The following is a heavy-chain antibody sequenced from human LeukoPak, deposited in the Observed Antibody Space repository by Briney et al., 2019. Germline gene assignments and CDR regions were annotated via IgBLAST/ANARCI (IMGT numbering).Heavy chain of an antibody. CDR1: GFIVSSKY. D-gene: IGHD6-13*01. CDR2: IYSNGNT. Sequence: GGSLRLSCAASGFIVSSKYMSWVRQAPGKGLEWVSGIYSNGNTYYADPVKGRFTISRDNSKSTLYLQMNSLRAEDTAVYYCASLAAAGNDYWGQGTLVTVSS. CDR3: ASLAAAGNDY. J-gene: IGHJ4*02. V-gene: IGHV3-53*01.